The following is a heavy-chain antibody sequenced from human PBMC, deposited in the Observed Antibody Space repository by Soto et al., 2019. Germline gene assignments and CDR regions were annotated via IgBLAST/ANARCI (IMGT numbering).Heavy chain of an antibody. V-gene: IGHV3-48*03. D-gene: IGHD6-19*01. CDR3: ARDQEVHDSRGHKIRAMDV. J-gene: IGHJ6*02. CDR2: ISESGTSM. Sequence: GGSLRLSCAASGFPFSRYEMNWVRQAPGKGLEWISYISESGTSMYYADAVKGRFAISRDNAQNSLYLQMNSLRIEDTAVYYCARDQEVHDSRGHKIRAMDVWGQGTTVTVSS. CDR1: GFPFSRYE.